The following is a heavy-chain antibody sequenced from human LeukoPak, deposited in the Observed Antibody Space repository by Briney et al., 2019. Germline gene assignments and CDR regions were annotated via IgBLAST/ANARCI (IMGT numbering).Heavy chain of an antibody. J-gene: IGHJ4*02. D-gene: IGHD1-26*01. V-gene: IGHV1-69*13. CDR1: GGTFSSYA. Sequence: ASVKVSCKASGGTFSSYAISWVRQAPGQGLEWMGGIIPIFGTANYAQKFQGRVTITADESRSTAYMELSSLRSEDTAVYYCARVGSRVGAVDYWGQGTLVTVSS. CDR2: IIPIFGTA. CDR3: ARVGSRVGAVDY.